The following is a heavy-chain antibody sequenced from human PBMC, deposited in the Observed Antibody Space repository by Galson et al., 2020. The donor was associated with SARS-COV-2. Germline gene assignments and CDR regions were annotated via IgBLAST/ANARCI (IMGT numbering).Heavy chain of an antibody. CDR1: GFTFGDYA. D-gene: IGHD6-19*01. Sequence: GGSLRLSCTASGFTFGDYAMSWFRQAPGKGLEWVGFIRSKAYGGTTEYAASVKGRFTISRDDSKSIAYLQMNSLKTEDTAVYYFTRDSFPSSGWFYYYYYYMDVWGKGTTVTVSS. V-gene: IGHV3-49*03. CDR3: TRDSFPSSGWFYYYYYYMDV. J-gene: IGHJ6*03. CDR2: IRSKAYGGTT.